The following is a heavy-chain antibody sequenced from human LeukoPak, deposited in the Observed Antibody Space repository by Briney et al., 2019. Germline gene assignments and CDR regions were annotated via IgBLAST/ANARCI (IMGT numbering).Heavy chain of an antibody. V-gene: IGHV4-34*01. Sequence: SETLSLTCAVYGASFSDRYWTWIRQPPGKGLEWIGEIDQSRSTKCNPSLKGRVTISLDTSKNQFSLDRTSVTAADTAIYYCAASSQLGSYNWFDPWGQGTPVTVSS. J-gene: IGHJ5*02. D-gene: IGHD1-1*01. CDR2: IDQSRST. CDR3: AASSQLGSYNWFDP. CDR1: GASFSDRY.